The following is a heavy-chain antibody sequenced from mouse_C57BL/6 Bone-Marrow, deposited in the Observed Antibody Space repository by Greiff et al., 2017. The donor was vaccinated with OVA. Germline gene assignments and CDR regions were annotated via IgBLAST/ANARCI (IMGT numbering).Heavy chain of an antibody. Sequence: EVQLHQSGPVLVKPGASVKMSCKASGYTFTDYYMNWVKQSHGKSLEWIGVINPYNGGTSYNQQFKGQATLTVDKSSSTAYMELNSLTSEDSAVYYCARTGWLRPAWFAYWGQGTLVTVSA. CDR1: GYTFTDYY. D-gene: IGHD2-2*01. CDR3: ARTGWLRPAWFAY. V-gene: IGHV1-19*01. J-gene: IGHJ3*01. CDR2: INPYNGGT.